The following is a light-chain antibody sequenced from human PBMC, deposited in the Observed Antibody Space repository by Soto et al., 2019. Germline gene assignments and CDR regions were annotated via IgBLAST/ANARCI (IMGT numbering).Light chain of an antibody. Sequence: EIEMTQSPATLSVSPGERATLSCRASQSISSKLGWYQQRPGQAPRLLIYGASTRATGIPARFSGSGSGTEFTLTISSLQSEDSAVYYCQQYNSWTTITFGQGTRLEIK. CDR1: QSISSK. V-gene: IGKV3-15*01. CDR2: GAS. CDR3: QQYNSWTTIT. J-gene: IGKJ5*01.